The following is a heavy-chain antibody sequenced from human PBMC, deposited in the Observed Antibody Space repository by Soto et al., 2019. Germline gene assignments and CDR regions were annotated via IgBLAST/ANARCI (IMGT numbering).Heavy chain of an antibody. CDR1: GFTFSSYG. Sequence: GGSLRLSCAASGFTFSSYGMNWVRQAPGKGLEWVSSISSGSSHGYYADSVKGRFTISRDNAKNSLYLQMNSLAAEDTAVYYCAREGILPAAIYLDYWGQGTLVTVSS. J-gene: IGHJ4*02. V-gene: IGHV3-21*01. CDR2: ISSGSSHG. CDR3: AREGILPAAIYLDY. D-gene: IGHD2-2*02.